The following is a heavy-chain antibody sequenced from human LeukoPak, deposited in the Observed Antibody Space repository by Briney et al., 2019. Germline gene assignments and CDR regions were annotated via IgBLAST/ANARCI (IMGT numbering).Heavy chain of an antibody. CDR3: ARVGDTYYYGSGSNPFDY. CDR2: INPNSGGT. CDR1: GYTFTGYY. D-gene: IGHD3-10*01. V-gene: IGHV1-2*02. Sequence: ASVKVSCKASGYTFTGYYMHWVRQAPGRGLEWMGWINPNSGGTNYAQKFQGRVTMTRDTSISTAYMELSRLRSDDTAVYYCARVGDTYYYGSGSNPFDYWGQGTLVTVSS. J-gene: IGHJ4*02.